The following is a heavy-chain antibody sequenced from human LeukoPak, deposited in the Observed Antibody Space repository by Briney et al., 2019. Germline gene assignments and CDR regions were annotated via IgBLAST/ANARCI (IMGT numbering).Heavy chain of an antibody. CDR3: ARLIRATNGMDV. J-gene: IGHJ6*02. D-gene: IGHD1-26*01. Sequence: SETLSLTCAVSGGSISSGGYSWSWIRQPPGKGLEWIGYIYHSGSPYYNPSLKNRVTISVDRSKNQFSLKLSSLTAADTAVYYCARLIRATNGMDVWGQGTTVTVSS. CDR2: IYHSGSP. V-gene: IGHV4-30-2*01. CDR1: GGSISSGGYS.